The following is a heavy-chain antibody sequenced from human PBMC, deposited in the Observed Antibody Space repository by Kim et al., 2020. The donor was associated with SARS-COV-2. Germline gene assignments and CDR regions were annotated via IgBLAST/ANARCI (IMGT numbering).Heavy chain of an antibody. D-gene: IGHD7-27*01. CDR3: ARELGNPRIYYYYYGMDV. V-gene: IGHV4-61*02. CDR1: GGSISSGSYY. Sequence: SETLSLTCTVSGGSISSGSYYWSWIRQPAGKGLEWIGRIYTSGSTNYNPSLKSRVTISVDTSKNQFSLKLSSVTAADTAVYYCARELGNPRIYYYYYGMDVWGQGTTVTVSS. CDR2: IYTSGST. J-gene: IGHJ6*02.